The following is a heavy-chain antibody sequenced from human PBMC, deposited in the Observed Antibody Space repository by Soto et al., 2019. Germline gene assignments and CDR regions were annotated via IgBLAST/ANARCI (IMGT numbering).Heavy chain of an antibody. J-gene: IGHJ6*02. Sequence: EVQLLESGGGLVQPGGSLRLSCAASGFIFSNYAMSWVRQAPGKGLEWASAISGRGGDTYYADSVKGRFTISSDNSKKMLYLQMNSLRAEDTAVYYCAKDRNSGYDSLTRMDVWGQGTTVTVSS. V-gene: IGHV3-23*01. CDR1: GFIFSNYA. CDR3: AKDRNSGYDSLTRMDV. D-gene: IGHD5-12*01. CDR2: ISGRGGDT.